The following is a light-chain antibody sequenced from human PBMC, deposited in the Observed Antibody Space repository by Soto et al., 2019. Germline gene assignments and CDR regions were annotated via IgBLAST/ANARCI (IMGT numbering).Light chain of an antibody. J-gene: IGKJ3*01. CDR1: QSLIHSDGNTY. V-gene: IGKV2-30*02. CDR3: MQGIHWPYT. Sequence: DVVVTQSPLSLPVTLGQPASISCRSSQSLIHSDGNTYLHWFQQRPGQSPRRLIYHVSIRDSGVPDRFSGSGSGTDFTLEISRVEAEDVGVYYCMQGIHWPYTFGPGTTVDIK. CDR2: HVS.